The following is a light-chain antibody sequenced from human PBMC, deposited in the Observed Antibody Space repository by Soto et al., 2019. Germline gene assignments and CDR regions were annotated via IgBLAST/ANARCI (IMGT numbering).Light chain of an antibody. CDR1: SSHIGNNY. J-gene: IGLJ2*01. V-gene: IGLV1-51*01. CDR2: DNN. CDR3: GTWDSSLSAVV. Sequence: QSVLPQPPSVSAEPGQKVTISCSGSSSHIGNNYVSWYQQLPGTAPKLLIYDNNKRPSGIPDRFSGSKSGTSATLGITGLQTGDEADYYCGTWDSSLSAVVFGGGTKLTVL.